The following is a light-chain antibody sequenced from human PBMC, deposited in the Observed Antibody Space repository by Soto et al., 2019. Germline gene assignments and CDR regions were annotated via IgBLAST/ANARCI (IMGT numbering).Light chain of an antibody. CDR2: GAF. J-gene: IGKJ5*01. CDR1: QSVDIN. Sequence: EIVLTQSPGTLSVSPGDRVTLSCRASQSVDINLAWYQQRAGQAPRLLVYGAFTKATDMPGRFSGRGSGTEFTLTINNLQSEDFAVYYCQQYGSSSTFGQGTRLEIK. CDR3: QQYGSSST. V-gene: IGKV3-15*01.